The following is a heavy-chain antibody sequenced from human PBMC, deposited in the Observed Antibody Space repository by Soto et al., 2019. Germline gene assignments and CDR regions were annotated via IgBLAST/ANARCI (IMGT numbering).Heavy chain of an antibody. Sequence: SETLSLTCPVSGDSIISSDFYWGWVRQPPGKGLEWIGSIFYLGSSYYDPSLKSRVTMSVDTSKNQFSLRLRSVTAADTALYFCARHSLALRKNNWFDPWVQGIMVTVSS. J-gene: IGHJ5*02. CDR2: IFYLGSS. D-gene: IGHD3-3*02. CDR3: ARHSLALRKNNWFDP. CDR1: GDSIISSDFY. V-gene: IGHV4-39*01.